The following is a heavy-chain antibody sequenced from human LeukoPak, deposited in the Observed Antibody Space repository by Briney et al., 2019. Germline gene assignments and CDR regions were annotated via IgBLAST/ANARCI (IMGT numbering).Heavy chain of an antibody. CDR3: ARDKTTGTTKDAFDI. V-gene: IGHV4-59*12. Sequence: SETLSLTCTVSGGSISSYYWSWIRQPPGKGLEWIGYIYYSGSTNYNPSLKSRVTISVDTSKNQFSLKLSSVTAADTAVYYCARDKTTGTTKDAFDIWGQGTMVTVSS. CDR1: GGSISSYY. J-gene: IGHJ3*02. CDR2: IYYSGST. D-gene: IGHD1-1*01.